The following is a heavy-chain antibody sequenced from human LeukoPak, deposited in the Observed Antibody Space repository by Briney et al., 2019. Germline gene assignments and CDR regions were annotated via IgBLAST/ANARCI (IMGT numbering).Heavy chain of an antibody. CDR1: GFTFSSYT. V-gene: IGHV3-21*01. CDR3: ARENDYGDY. J-gene: IGHJ4*01. Sequence: GGSLRLSCAVSGFTFSSYTMNWVRQAPGKGLEWVSSISSSRNFIYYADSVKGRFTISRDNAKNSLYLQMNSLRAEDTAVYYCARENDYGDYWGQGTLVTVPS. CDR2: ISSSRNFI.